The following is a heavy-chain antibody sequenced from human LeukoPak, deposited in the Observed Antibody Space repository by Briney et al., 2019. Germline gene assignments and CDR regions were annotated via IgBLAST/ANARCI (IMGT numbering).Heavy chain of an antibody. V-gene: IGHV3-30-3*01. Sequence: SGGSLGFSCEPQGSPFSTYVFSWVRKVQGKGLEWVAVLSYDGVTKYYGDSVKGRFTISRDNAKNSLYLQMNSLRAEDTAVYYCASLGGMGSGSYPSWFDPWGQGTLVTVSS. D-gene: IGHD3-10*01. CDR3: ASLGGMGSGSYPSWFDP. CDR1: GSPFSTYV. CDR2: LSYDGVTK. J-gene: IGHJ5*02.